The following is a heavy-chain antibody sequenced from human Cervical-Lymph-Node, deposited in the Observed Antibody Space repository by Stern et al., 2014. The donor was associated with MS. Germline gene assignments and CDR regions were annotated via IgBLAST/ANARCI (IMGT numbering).Heavy chain of an antibody. Sequence: MQLVQSGAEVKKPGSSLKISCEVSGDTFNRHGVSWVRQAPGQGLEWMGGIIPATTTAGYAQKFQGRVTLTVDEFTRTVYMEMSSLTFEDTAVYYCARESKDGYNFDFWGQGTLVTVSS. J-gene: IGHJ4*02. D-gene: IGHD5-24*01. V-gene: IGHV1-69*01. CDR2: IIPATTTA. CDR1: GDTFNRHG. CDR3: ARESKDGYNFDF.